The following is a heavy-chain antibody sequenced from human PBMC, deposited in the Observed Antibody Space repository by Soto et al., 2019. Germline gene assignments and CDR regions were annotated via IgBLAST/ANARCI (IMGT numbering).Heavy chain of an antibody. D-gene: IGHD6-6*01. V-gene: IGHV4-59*08. CDR3: AKHWSTAAAVIHTFDS. J-gene: IGHJ4*02. Sequence: QVQLQESGPGLGKPSETLSLTCTGSGGSINSDYWSWIRQAPGKGLEWIGYVYRGGANYNPSLKSRGTISIDTSKNQLPLTLTSVTAEDTALYFCAKHWSTAAAVIHTFDSWGQGTMVTVSS. CDR2: VYRGGA. CDR1: GGSINSDY.